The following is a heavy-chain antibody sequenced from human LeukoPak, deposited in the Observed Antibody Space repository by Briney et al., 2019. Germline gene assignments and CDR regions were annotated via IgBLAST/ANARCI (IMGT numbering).Heavy chain of an antibody. J-gene: IGHJ4*02. D-gene: IGHD3-3*01. CDR3: VRDSSWSFDY. V-gene: IGHV3-33*01. CDR1: GFTFSSYG. Sequence: GGSLRLSCAASGFTFSSYGMHWVRQAPGKGLEWVAVIWYDGSNKYYADSVKGRFTISRDNSKNTLYLQMNSLRVEDTAVYYCVRDSSWSFDYWGQGTLVTVSS. CDR2: IWYDGSNK.